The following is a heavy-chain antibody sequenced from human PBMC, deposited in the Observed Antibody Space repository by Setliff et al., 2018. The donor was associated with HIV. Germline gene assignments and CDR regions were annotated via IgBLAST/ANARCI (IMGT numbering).Heavy chain of an antibody. CDR1: DFTFTFYS. D-gene: IGHD3-16*01. V-gene: IGHV3-21*01. J-gene: IGHJ4*02. CDR2: INPDSGYI. Sequence: LRLSCAASDFTFTFYSMNWVRQAPGAGLEWVSSINPDSGYIYYADSVKGRFTISRDNAKKSLYLQMNSLTAEDTAVYYCTRGGTTVGKYDYWGPGTLVTVSS. CDR3: TRGGTTVGKYDY.